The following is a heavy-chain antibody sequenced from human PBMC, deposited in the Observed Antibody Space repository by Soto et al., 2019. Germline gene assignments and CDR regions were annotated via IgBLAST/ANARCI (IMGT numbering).Heavy chain of an antibody. V-gene: IGHV3-23*01. D-gene: IGHD3-3*01. Sequence: GGSLRLSCAASGFTFSSYAMSWVRQAPGKGLEWVSAISGSGGSTYYADSVKGRFTISRDNSKNTLYLQMNSLRAEDTAVYYCAKLSVLRFLEWPIQDRYGMDVWGQGTTVTVSS. CDR1: GFTFSSYA. CDR3: AKLSVLRFLEWPIQDRYGMDV. J-gene: IGHJ6*02. CDR2: ISGSGGST.